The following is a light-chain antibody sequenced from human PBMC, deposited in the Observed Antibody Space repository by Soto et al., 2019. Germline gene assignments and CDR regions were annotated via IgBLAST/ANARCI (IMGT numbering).Light chain of an antibody. Sequence: QSVLTQPPSVSGAPGQRVTISCTGSRSNIGARYDVHWYQQVPGTAPKLLIYSNIKRPSGVPDRFSGSKSGASASLAISGLQADDEADYYCQSYDTSLSGVIFGGGTKLTVL. V-gene: IGLV1-40*01. J-gene: IGLJ2*01. CDR1: RSNIGARYD. CDR3: QSYDTSLSGVI. CDR2: SNI.